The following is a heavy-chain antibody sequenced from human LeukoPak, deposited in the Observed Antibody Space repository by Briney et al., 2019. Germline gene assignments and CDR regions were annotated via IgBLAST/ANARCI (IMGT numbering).Heavy chain of an antibody. CDR1: GFTFITND. D-gene: IGHD1-14*01. V-gene: IGHV3-53*01. CDR3: ARGVEPLAANTLAY. Sequence: GGSLRLSCAASGFTFITNDMTWVRQAPGKGLEWVSVLYSDGNTKYSDSVQGRFTISRDNSKNTLYLEMNSLSPDDTAVYYCARGVEPLAANTLAYWGQGTLVTVSS. CDR2: LYSDGNT. J-gene: IGHJ4*02.